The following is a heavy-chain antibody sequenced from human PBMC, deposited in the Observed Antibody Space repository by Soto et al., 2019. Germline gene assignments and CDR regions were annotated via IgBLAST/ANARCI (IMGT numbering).Heavy chain of an antibody. V-gene: IGHV4-31*03. J-gene: IGHJ4*02. CDR2: IYYSGSS. CDR1: GGSISSGGYY. D-gene: IGHD6-13*01. Sequence: SETLSLTCTVSGGSISSGGYYWSWIRQHPGKGLEWVGAIYYSGSSYYDPSLKSRVTISVDTSKNQFSLKLSSVTAADTAVYYWAKVPRGSSSWSATAHIHXWGQGTLVPVSX. CDR3: AKVPRGSSSWSATAHIHX.